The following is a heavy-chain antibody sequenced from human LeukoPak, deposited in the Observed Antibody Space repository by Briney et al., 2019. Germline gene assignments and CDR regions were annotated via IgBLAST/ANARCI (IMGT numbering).Heavy chain of an antibody. CDR1: GFTFSSYA. CDR2: ISGSGGST. J-gene: IGHJ4*02. V-gene: IGHV3-23*01. Sequence: GGSLRFSCAASGFTFSSYAMSWVRQAPGKGLEWVSAISGSGGSTYYADSVKGRFTISRDNSKNTLYLQMNSLRAEDTAVYYCAKDTSWPGGYFDYWGQGTLVTVSS. D-gene: IGHD2-2*01. CDR3: AKDTSWPGGYFDY.